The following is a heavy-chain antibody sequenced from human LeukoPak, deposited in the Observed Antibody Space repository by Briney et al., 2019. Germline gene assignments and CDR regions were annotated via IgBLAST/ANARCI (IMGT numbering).Heavy chain of an antibody. D-gene: IGHD2-21*01. Sequence: GGSLRLSCAASGFTFSNHWMHWVRQAPGKGLVWVSRIDEGGSNAMYADSVKGRFSISRDNAKNTVNLQMNSLRAEDAGVYYCIRDEALWRLDYWGQGTLVTVSS. CDR3: IRDEALWRLDY. V-gene: IGHV3-74*03. J-gene: IGHJ4*02. CDR1: GFTFSNHW. CDR2: IDEGGSNA.